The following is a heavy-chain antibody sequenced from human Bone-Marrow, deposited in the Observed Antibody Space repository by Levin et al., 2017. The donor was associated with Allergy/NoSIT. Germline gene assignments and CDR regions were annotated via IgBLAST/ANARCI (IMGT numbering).Heavy chain of an antibody. V-gene: IGHV3-74*01. CDR2: LNTDGSIT. D-gene: IGHD4-17*01. J-gene: IGHJ4*02. Sequence: GESLKISCAASGFTFSSHWMYWVRQDPGKGLVWVSRLNTDGSITDYADSVKGRFTISRDNAKNTLYLQMNSLRGDDTAVYYCARGHPRDYGRIEYWGQGALVTVSS. CDR3: ARGHPRDYGRIEY. CDR1: GFTFSSHW.